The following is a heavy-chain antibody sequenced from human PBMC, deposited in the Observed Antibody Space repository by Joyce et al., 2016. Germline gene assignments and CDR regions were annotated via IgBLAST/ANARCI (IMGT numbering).Heavy chain of an antibody. J-gene: IGHJ4*02. D-gene: IGHD2-2*01. CDR3: TTPSCAN. CDR1: GIIFSNKE. CDR2: INSDDSRI. Sequence: EVQLVESGGGLVQPGGSMRLSCAASGIIFSNKEMNWVRQAPGKGLEWVSSINSDDSRIHYADSVRGRFTISRDNARNSLYLEVNSLRVEDTAIYYCTTPSCANWGQGSLVTVSS. V-gene: IGHV3-48*03.